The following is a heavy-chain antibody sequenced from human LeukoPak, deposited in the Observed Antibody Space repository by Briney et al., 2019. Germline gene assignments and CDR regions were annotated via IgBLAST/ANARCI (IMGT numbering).Heavy chain of an antibody. J-gene: IGHJ6*02. CDR3: ARDNRTRGDV. CDR2: IIPILGIA. Sequence: ASVTVSCKASGGTFSSYAISWVRQAPGQGLEGMGRIIPILGIANYAQKFQGRVTITADKSTSTAYMELSSLRSEDTAVYYCARDNRTRGDVWGQGTTVTVSS. CDR1: GGTFSSYA. V-gene: IGHV1-69*04.